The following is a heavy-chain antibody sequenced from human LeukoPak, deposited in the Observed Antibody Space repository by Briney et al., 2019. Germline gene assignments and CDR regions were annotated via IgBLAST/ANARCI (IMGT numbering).Heavy chain of an antibody. J-gene: IGHJ4*02. CDR2: IITMFGTT. D-gene: IGHD1-26*01. CDR1: GYTFTGYY. CDR3: ARGVGSYFDS. Sequence: GASVKVSCKASGYTFTGYYMHWVRQAPGQGLEWMGGIITMFGTTNYAQKFQGRVTITADKTTSTAYMEMSSLTSEDTAIYYCARGVGSYFDSWGQGTLVSVSS. V-gene: IGHV1-69*06.